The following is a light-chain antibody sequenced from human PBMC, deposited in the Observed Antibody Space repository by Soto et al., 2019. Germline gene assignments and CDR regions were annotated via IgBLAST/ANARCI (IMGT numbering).Light chain of an antibody. CDR1: RSLSSDY. CDR2: HAS. J-gene: IGKJ1*01. Sequence: IVLMQSPDTLSLSPGERATLSCRASRSLSSDYLAWYQQKPGQAPRLLFYHASRRATGTPDRFSVSGSGTDFTLTISRLEHGDFEVYYCQQYGDSPRSFRQGTKVDIK. V-gene: IGKV3-20*01. CDR3: QQYGDSPRS.